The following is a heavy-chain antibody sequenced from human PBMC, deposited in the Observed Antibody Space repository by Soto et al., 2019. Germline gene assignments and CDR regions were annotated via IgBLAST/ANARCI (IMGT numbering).Heavy chain of an antibody. CDR3: ARKGAAASYAHYYMDV. J-gene: IGHJ6*03. Sequence: SETLSLTCTVSGGSISPYYWSWIRQPPGKGLEWIGYVYYSGNTNYNPSLEGRVTISVDTSRNRFSLNLTSATAADTAVYYCARKGAAASYAHYYMDVWGRGTAVTVSS. V-gene: IGHV4-59*01. CDR1: GGSISPYY. CDR2: VYYSGNT. D-gene: IGHD6-13*01.